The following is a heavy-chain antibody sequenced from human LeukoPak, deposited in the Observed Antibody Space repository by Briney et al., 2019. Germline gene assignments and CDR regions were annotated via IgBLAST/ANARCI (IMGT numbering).Heavy chain of an antibody. J-gene: IGHJ6*02. CDR2: IIPILGIA. Sequence: ASVKVSCKASGGTFSSYAISWVRQAPGQGLEWMGRIIPILGIANYAQKFQGRVTITADKSTSTAYMELSSLRSEDTAVYYCARGRATVTTLSGMDVWGQGTTVTVSS. CDR3: ARGRATVTTLSGMDV. D-gene: IGHD4-17*01. CDR1: GGTFSSYA. V-gene: IGHV1-69*04.